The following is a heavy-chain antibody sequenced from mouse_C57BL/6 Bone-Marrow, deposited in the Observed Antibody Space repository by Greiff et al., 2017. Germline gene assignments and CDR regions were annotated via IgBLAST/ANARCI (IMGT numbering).Heavy chain of an antibody. D-gene: IGHD2-1*01. V-gene: IGHV6-6*01. CDR3: TRRGNYELGRGRFDY. Sequence: EVKVEESGGGLVQPGGSMKLSCAASGFTFSDAWMDWVRQSPEKGLEWVAEIRNKANNHATYYAESVKGRFTISRDDSKSSVYLQMNSLRAEDTGIYYCTRRGNYELGRGRFDYWGQGTTLTVSS. J-gene: IGHJ2*01. CDR2: IRNKANNHAT. CDR1: GFTFSDAW.